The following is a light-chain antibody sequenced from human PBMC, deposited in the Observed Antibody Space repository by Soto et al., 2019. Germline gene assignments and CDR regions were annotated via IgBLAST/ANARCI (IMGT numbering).Light chain of an antibody. V-gene: IGLV2-23*02. Sequence: QSALTQPASVSGSPGQSITISCTGTSSDVGLYNLVSWYQQLPGKAPKLIIYEVNERPSGISDRFSGSKSGNTASLTISGLHDDDEDDYYCCSYVGSSILMFGGGTQLTVL. CDR2: EVN. CDR3: CSYVGSSILM. J-gene: IGLJ7*01. CDR1: SSDVGLYNL.